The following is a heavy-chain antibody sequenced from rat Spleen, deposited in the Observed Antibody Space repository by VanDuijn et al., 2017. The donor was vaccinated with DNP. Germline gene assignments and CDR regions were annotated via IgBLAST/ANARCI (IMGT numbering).Heavy chain of an antibody. D-gene: IGHD1-12*02. J-gene: IGHJ2*01. CDR2: ISYSGST. CDR3: ARHGNGTYYYDY. V-gene: IGHV3-1*01. Sequence: EVQLQESGPGLVKPSQSLSLTCSVTGYSITSNYWAWIRKFPGNKMEWIGYISYSGSTGYNPSLKSRISITRDTSKNQFFLQLNSISTEDTAIYYCARHGNGTYYYDYWGQGVMVTVSS. CDR1: GYSITSNY.